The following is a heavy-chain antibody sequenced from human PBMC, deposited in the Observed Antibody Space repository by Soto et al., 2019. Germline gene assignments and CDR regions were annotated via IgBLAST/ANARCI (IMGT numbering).Heavy chain of an antibody. J-gene: IGHJ5*02. D-gene: IGHD2-15*01. Sequence: ASVKVSCKASGYTCTIYTRNGVRQAPGQRLEWMGWINPDNGNTKSSQKFQDRVIITRDTSASTAYMDLSSLRSEDTAVYYCARGIATGQLDPWGQGTLVTVSS. CDR1: GYTCTIYT. CDR2: INPDNGNT. CDR3: ARGIATGQLDP. V-gene: IGHV1-3*01.